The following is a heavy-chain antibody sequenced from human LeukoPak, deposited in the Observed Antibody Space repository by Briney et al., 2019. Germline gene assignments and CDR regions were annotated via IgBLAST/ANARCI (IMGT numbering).Heavy chain of an antibody. CDR1: GGSISSYH. V-gene: IGHV4-59*01. CDR2: IYYTGST. CDR3: ARESYYSGWMDA. D-gene: IGHD6-19*01. Sequence: SETLSLTCTVSGGSISSYHWSWIRQPPGKGLEWIAYIYYTGSTDYNPSLRSRVTISVDTSKNQFSLKLSSVTAADTAVYYCARESYYSGWMDAWGQGTTVTVSS. J-gene: IGHJ6*02.